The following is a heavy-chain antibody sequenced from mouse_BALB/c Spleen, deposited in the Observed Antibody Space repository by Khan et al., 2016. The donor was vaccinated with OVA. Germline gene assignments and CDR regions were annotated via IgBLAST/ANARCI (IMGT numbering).Heavy chain of an antibody. CDR2: ISDGGSYT. Sequence: EVELVESGGGLVKPGGSLTLSCAASGFTFSDYYMYWVRQTPEKRLEWVATISDGGSYTYYPDSVKGRFTISRDDAENNLYLQMSSLKSEDTAIFYCIRGYYGDPFAYWGQGPLVTVSA. CDR3: IRGYYGDPFAY. J-gene: IGHJ3*01. V-gene: IGHV5-4*02. D-gene: IGHD2-13*01. CDR1: GFTFSDYY.